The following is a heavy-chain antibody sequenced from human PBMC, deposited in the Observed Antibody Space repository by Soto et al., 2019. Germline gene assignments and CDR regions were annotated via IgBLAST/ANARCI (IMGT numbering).Heavy chain of an antibody. CDR1: GASISSSNW. V-gene: IGHV4-4*02. CDR3: ASRGDVRPYFDY. CDR2: IYHSGTT. D-gene: IGHD3-10*01. Sequence: PSETLSLTCAVSGASISSSNWWSWVRQPPGKGLEWIGEIYHSGTTNYNPSLKSRVTISEDKSKNQFSLKLSSVTAADTAVYYCASRGDVRPYFDYWGQGTLVTVYS. J-gene: IGHJ4*02.